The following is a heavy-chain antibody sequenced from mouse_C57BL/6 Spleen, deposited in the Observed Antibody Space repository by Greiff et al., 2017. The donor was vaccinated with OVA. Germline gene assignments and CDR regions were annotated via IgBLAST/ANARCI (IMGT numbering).Heavy chain of an antibody. Sequence: QVQLQQSGSELRSPGSSVKLSCKAFDSEVFPIAYMSWVRPKPGHGFEWIGGILPSIGSTISGAKFEDKATLVADTRSNAAYLELNSLTSEDSAINYCSRNYGSSFGYAMDYWGQGTSVTVSS. CDR3: SRNYGSSFGYAMDY. CDR2: ILPSIGST. CDR1: DSEVFPIAY. V-gene: IGHV15-2*01. D-gene: IGHD1-1*01. J-gene: IGHJ4*01.